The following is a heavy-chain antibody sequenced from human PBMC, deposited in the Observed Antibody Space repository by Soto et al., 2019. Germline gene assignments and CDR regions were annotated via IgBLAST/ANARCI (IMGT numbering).Heavy chain of an antibody. CDR2: IYFSGST. Sequence: QVQLQESGPGLVKPSETLSLTCTVSGASINSGGYYWSWIRQLPGKGLEWIGYIYFSGSTYYYPSLGSRVTISLATSQNQCSLKLSSVTAADTAMYFCASGDAWEALLAHWGQGILVTVSS. D-gene: IGHD4-17*01. CDR1: GASINSGGYY. CDR3: ASGDAWEALLAH. V-gene: IGHV4-31*03. J-gene: IGHJ4*02.